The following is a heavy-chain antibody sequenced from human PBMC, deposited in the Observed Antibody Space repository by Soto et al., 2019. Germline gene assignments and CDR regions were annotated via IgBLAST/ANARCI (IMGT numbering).Heavy chain of an antibody. Sequence: SSETLSLSCTVSGGSISSGGYYWSWIRQHPGKGLEWIGYIYYSGSTYYNPSLKSRVTISVDTSKNQFSLKLSSVTAADTAVYYCASITGPAFFAYWGQGTLVTVSS. J-gene: IGHJ4*02. CDR1: GGSISSGGYY. D-gene: IGHD1-20*01. CDR3: ASITGPAFFAY. CDR2: IYYSGST. V-gene: IGHV4-31*03.